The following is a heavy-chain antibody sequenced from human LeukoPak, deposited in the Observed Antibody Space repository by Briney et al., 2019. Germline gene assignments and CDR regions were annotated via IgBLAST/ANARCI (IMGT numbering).Heavy chain of an antibody. Sequence: NSSETLSLTCTVSGGSIGSGDYYWSWIRQPPGKGLEWIGYIYYSGSTYYNPSLKSRVTISVDTSKNQFSLKLSSVTAADTAVYYCARARITMVRGVLYYYYGMDVWGQGTTVTVSS. CDR2: IYYSGST. CDR3: ARARITMVRGVLYYYYGMDV. CDR1: GGSIGSGDYY. V-gene: IGHV4-30-4*01. D-gene: IGHD3-10*01. J-gene: IGHJ6*02.